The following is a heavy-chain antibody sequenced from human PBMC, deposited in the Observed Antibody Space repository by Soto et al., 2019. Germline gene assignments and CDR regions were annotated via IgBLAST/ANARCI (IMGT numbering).Heavy chain of an antibody. Sequence: ASVKVSCKASGYSFANYVMYWVRQAPGQRLEWMGWINAGNGNTKYSQKFQGRVTITRDTSASTAYMELSSLRSEDTAVYYCARTLYGDNVDYWGQGTLVTVSS. CDR3: ARTLYGDNVDY. V-gene: IGHV1-3*01. D-gene: IGHD4-17*01. CDR1: GYSFANYV. J-gene: IGHJ4*02. CDR2: INAGNGNT.